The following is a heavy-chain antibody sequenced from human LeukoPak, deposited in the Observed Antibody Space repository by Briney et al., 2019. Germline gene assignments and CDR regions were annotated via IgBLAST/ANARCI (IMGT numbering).Heavy chain of an antibody. CDR3: ARDSRVAAKGSANGY. CDR1: GYTFTGYY. D-gene: IGHD2-15*01. Sequence: ASVKVSCKASGYTFTGYYMHWVRQAPGQGLEWMGWINPNSGGTNYAQKFQGRVTMTRDTSISTAYMELSRLRSDDTAVYYCARDSRVAAKGSANGYWGQGTLVTVSS. J-gene: IGHJ4*02. CDR2: INPNSGGT. V-gene: IGHV1-2*02.